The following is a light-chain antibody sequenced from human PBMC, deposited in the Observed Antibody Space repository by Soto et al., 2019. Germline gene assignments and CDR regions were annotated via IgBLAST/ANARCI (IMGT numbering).Light chain of an antibody. Sequence: DIQVTQSPSSLSASVGDRVTITCRTSQNIIRYLNWYQQNPGQAPKLLIFAASSLQSGVPSRFSGSGSGTDFTLTIDSLQPEDFATYYCQQSYNNPGTFGQGTKVEIK. CDR2: AAS. CDR3: QQSYNNPGT. J-gene: IGKJ1*01. CDR1: QNIIRY. V-gene: IGKV1-39*01.